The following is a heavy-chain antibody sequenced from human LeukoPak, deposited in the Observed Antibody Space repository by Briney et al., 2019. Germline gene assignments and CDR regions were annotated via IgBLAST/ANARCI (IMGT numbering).Heavy chain of an antibody. V-gene: IGHV3-7*01. CDR2: IREDGSER. D-gene: IGHD3-3*01. CDR3: ARLNYDFWSGIWEGYYMDV. J-gene: IGHJ6*03. Sequence: GGSLRLSCAASGFTFTSYWMTWDRRAPGKGLEWVANIREDGSERYYVASVKGRFTVSRDNAKKSLSLQVNSLRAEDTAVYYCARLNYDFWSGIWEGYYMDVWGKGTTVTVSS. CDR1: GFTFTSYW.